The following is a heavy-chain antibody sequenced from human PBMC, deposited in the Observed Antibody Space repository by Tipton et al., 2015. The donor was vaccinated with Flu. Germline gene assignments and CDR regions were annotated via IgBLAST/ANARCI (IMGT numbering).Heavy chain of an antibody. CDR2: IYYSGST. CDR1: GDSISSSSYY. V-gene: IGHV4-39*07. D-gene: IGHD3-22*01. Sequence: TLSLTRTVSGDSISSSSYYWGWIRQPPGEGLEWIGSIYYSGSTYYNPSLESRVTISLDTSKKQFSLKLSSVTAADTAVYYCARQKGGISSGYYYYFDYWGQGTLVTVSS. CDR3: ARQKGGISSGYYYYFDY. J-gene: IGHJ4*02.